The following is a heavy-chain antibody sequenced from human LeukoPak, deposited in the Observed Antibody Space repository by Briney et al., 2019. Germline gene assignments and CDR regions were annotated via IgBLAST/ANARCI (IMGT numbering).Heavy chain of an antibody. CDR2: INADSSTI. J-gene: IGHJ4*02. D-gene: IGHD4/OR15-4a*01. CDR3: ANEEVPNDY. V-gene: IGHV3-48*01. CDR1: GFTFSTYN. Sequence: TGGSLRLSCAASGFTFSTYNMNWVRQAPGKGLEWISYINADSSTIQYADSVRGRFTTSRDNAKNSLYLQMNSLRVEDTAVYYCANEEVPNDYWGQGTLVTVSS.